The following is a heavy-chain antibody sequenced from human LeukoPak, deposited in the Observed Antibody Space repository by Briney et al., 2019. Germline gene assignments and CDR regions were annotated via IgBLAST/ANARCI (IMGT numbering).Heavy chain of an antibody. Sequence: PSETLSLTCTVSGGSISSYYWSWIRQPPGKGLEWIGYIYYSGSTNYNPSLKSRVAISVDTSKNQFSLKLSSVTAADTAVYYCARLDIPGGGTQYYFDYWGQGTLVTVSS. CDR1: GGSISSYY. D-gene: IGHD2-2*03. V-gene: IGHV4-59*08. J-gene: IGHJ4*02. CDR2: IYYSGST. CDR3: ARLDIPGGGTQYYFDY.